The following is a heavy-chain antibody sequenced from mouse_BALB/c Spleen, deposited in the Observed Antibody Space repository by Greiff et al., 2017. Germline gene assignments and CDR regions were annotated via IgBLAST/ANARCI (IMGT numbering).Heavy chain of an antibody. D-gene: IGHD2-1*01. CDR2: IWAGGST. V-gene: IGHV2-9*02. CDR1: GFSLTSYG. CDR3: ARDHGNHAMDY. J-gene: IGHJ4*01. Sequence: VKLVESGPGLVAPSQSLSITCTVSGFSLTSYGVHWVRQPPGKGLEWLGVIWAGGSTNYNSALMSKLSISKDNSKSQVFLKMNSLQTDDTAMYYCARDHGNHAMDYWGQGTSVTVSS.